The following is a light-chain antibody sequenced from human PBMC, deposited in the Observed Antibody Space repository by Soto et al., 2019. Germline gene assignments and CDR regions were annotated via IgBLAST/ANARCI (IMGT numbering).Light chain of an antibody. J-gene: IGKJ3*01. CDR2: NAA. CDR1: QRIDTS. V-gene: IGKV3-15*01. CDR3: QQYYKWPPFT. Sequence: EIVMTQSPATLSASPGERATLSCRASQRIDTSLAWYQQRPGQAPRLLLYNAATRATGIPARFSGRGFGTEFTLTISSLQSEDFALYYCQQYYKWPPFTFGPGTKVDIK.